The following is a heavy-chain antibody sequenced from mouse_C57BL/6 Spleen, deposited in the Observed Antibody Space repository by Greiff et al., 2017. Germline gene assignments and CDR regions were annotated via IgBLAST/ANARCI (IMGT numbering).Heavy chain of an antibody. J-gene: IGHJ2*01. CDR2: ILPGRGSI. CDR1: GYTFTGYG. D-gene: IGHD1-1*01. CDR3: ARQRYGSSSDY. Sequence: QVHLLQSGAELMKPGVSVKLSCKATGYTFTGYGIEWVKQRPGHGLEWIGEILPGRGSINYNENFKGKSTFTAETSSNTAYMQLSSLTTEDSAIYYCARQRYGSSSDYWGQGTTLTVSS. V-gene: IGHV1-9*01.